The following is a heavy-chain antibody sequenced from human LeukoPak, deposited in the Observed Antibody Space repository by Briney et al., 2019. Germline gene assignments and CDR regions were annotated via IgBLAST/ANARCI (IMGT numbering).Heavy chain of an antibody. CDR2: VYYSGST. D-gene: IGHD4-17*01. Sequence: PSETLSLTCTVSGDSISSSLYYWGWVRQPPGKGLEWIGSVYYSGSTYYNPCLKSRVTISVDTSKNQFSLKLSSVTAADTAVYYCARHDYGDYGAHAFDIWGQGTMVTVSS. V-gene: IGHV4-39*01. CDR3: ARHDYGDYGAHAFDI. J-gene: IGHJ3*02. CDR1: GDSISSSLYY.